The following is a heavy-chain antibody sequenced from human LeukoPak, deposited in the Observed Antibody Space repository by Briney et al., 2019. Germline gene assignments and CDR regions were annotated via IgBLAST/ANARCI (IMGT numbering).Heavy chain of an antibody. CDR2: ISSSSTI. V-gene: IGHV3-48*01. D-gene: IGHD1-26*01. CDR3: ARATVGATTAYFDY. CDR1: GFTFSSYS. Sequence: GGSLRLSCAASGFTFSSYSMNWVRQAPGKGLEWVSYISSSSTIYYADSVKGRFTISRDNAKNSLYLQMNSLRAEDTAVYYCARATVGATTAYFDYWGQGTLVTVSS. J-gene: IGHJ4*02.